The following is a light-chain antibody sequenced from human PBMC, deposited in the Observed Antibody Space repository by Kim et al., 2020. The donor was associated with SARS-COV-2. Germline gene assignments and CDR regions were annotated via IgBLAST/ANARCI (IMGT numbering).Light chain of an antibody. J-gene: IGLJ3*02. CDR1: SSDLCGYNY. CDR3: SSYTSGSTRV. Sequence: GQSITISCTGTSSDLCGYNYVSWYQQHPGKAPKLMIYDVSERPSGVSNRFSGSKSGNTASLTISGLQAEDEADYYCSSYTSGSTRVFGGGTQLTVL. CDR2: DVS. V-gene: IGLV2-14*03.